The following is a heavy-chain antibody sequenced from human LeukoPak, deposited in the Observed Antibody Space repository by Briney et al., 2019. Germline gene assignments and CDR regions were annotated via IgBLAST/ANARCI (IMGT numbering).Heavy chain of an antibody. V-gene: IGHV4-34*01. CDR2: INHSGST. J-gene: IGHJ6*02. CDR1: GGSFSGYY. CDR3: ARGLWYGDLYYYYYYGMDV. D-gene: IGHD4-17*01. Sequence: SETLSPTCAVYGGSFSGYYWSWIRQPPGKGLEWIGEINHSGSTNYNPSLKSRVTISVDTSKNQFSLKLSSVTAADTAVYYCARGLWYGDLYYYYYYGMDVWGQGTTVTVSS.